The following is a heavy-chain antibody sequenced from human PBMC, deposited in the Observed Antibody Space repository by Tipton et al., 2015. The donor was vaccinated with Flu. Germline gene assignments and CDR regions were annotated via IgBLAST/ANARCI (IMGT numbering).Heavy chain of an antibody. CDR3: ARGGIAAADLGGFDI. D-gene: IGHD6-13*01. CDR1: GASISSSPYY. Sequence: TLSLTCTVSGASISSSPYYWGWVRQSPGKGLEWIGTRDYSGNTHYNPSLESRVTISVGTSKTQFFLSLTSVTAADTAVYYCARGGIAAADLGGFDIWGRGTMVTVSS. CDR2: RDYSGNT. V-gene: IGHV4-39*07. J-gene: IGHJ3*02.